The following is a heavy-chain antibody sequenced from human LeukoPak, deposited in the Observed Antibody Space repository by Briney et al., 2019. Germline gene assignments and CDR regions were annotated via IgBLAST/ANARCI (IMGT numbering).Heavy chain of an antibody. CDR3: ARLGTYYYDSSGYRDY. D-gene: IGHD3-22*01. Sequence: GESLKISCKGSGYSFTNFWIGWVRQMPEKGLEWMGIIYPDDSDTRYRPSFQGQVTISADKSISTAYLQWSSLKASDTAMHYCARLGTYYYDSSGYRDYWGQGTLVTVSS. CDR2: IYPDDSDT. J-gene: IGHJ4*02. V-gene: IGHV5-51*01. CDR1: GYSFTNFW.